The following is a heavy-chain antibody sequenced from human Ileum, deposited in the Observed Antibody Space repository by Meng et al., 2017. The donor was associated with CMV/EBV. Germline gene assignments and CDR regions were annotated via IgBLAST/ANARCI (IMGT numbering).Heavy chain of an antibody. V-gene: IGHV7-4-1*02. CDR1: GYSFITYG. D-gene: IGHD5-24*01. CDR2: INTNTGNP. Sequence: QVQLVQSGSALREPGASVKISCKTSGYSFITYGINWVRQAPGQRLEWMGWINTNTGNPTYAQDFTGRFVFSLDTSVSTTYLQINSLRTEDSAVYYCTRGDGDHSSKFDYWGQGTLVTFSS. CDR3: TRGDGDHSSKFDY. J-gene: IGHJ4*02.